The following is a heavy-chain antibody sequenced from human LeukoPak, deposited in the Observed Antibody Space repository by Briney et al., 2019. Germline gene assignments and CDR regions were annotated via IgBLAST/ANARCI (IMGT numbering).Heavy chain of an antibody. Sequence: GVSLRLSCEASGFIFNTYWIHWVRHAPGKGLVWVSRVNEDGSETNYADSVKGRLTISRDNAKNTAYLEMNSLRAEDTAVYYCAKAAGLIAVTPPGWGQGTLVTVSS. CDR1: GFIFNTYW. J-gene: IGHJ1*01. CDR3: AKAAGLIAVTPPG. V-gene: IGHV3-74*01. D-gene: IGHD2-21*01. CDR2: VNEDGSET.